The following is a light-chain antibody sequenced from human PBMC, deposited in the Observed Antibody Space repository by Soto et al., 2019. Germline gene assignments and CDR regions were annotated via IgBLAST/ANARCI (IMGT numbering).Light chain of an antibody. CDR3: LQYGTFPRT. J-gene: IGKJ1*01. CDR1: QSVRSSY. V-gene: IGKV3-20*01. Sequence: EIVLTQSPGTLSLSPGERATLSCRASQSVRSSYLAWYQQNAGQAPRLLIYGASSRATGIPDRFSGSGSGTDFTHTISRLEPEDFAVYYCLQYGTFPRTFGQGTKVEIK. CDR2: GAS.